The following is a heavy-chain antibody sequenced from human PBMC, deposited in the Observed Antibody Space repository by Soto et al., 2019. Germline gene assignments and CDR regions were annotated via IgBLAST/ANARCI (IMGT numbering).Heavy chain of an antibody. Sequence: QVQLQQWGAGLLKPSETLSLTCAVYGGSFSGYYWSWIRQPPGKGLEWIGEINHSGNTNYNPSLKSRVTISVDTSKNQCSLKLNSVTAADTAVYYCARGDPDLAMDVWGQGTTVTVSS. CDR1: GGSFSGYY. CDR3: ARGDPDLAMDV. V-gene: IGHV4-34*01. CDR2: INHSGNT. J-gene: IGHJ6*02.